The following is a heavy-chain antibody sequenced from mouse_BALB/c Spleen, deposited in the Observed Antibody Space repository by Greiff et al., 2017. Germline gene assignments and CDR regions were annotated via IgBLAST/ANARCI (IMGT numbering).Heavy chain of an antibody. CDR1: GFTFSSFG. V-gene: IGHV5-17*02. CDR2: ISSGSSSN. Sequence: DVKLVESGGGLVQPGGSLKLSCAASGFTFSSFGMHWVRQAPEKGLEWVAYISSGSSSNYYADTVKGRFTISRDNSKNTLFLQMTSLRSEDTAMYYCARGVRHAMDYWGQGTSVTVSS. CDR3: ARGVRHAMDY. D-gene: IGHD2-14*01. J-gene: IGHJ4*01.